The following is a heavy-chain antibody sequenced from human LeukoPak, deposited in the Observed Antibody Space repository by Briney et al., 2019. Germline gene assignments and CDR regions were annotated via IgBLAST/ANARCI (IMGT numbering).Heavy chain of an antibody. J-gene: IGHJ4*02. CDR1: GFTFSRSW. V-gene: IGHV3-7*01. CDR3: SRSLNC. CDR2: IKEDGSET. Sequence: GGSLRLSCATSGFTFSRSWMDWVRQAPGKGLEWVANIKEDGSETHYVDFAKGRFTISRDNAKNSLFLQVDNLRVEGTAIYYCSRSLNCWGRGTLVTVSP.